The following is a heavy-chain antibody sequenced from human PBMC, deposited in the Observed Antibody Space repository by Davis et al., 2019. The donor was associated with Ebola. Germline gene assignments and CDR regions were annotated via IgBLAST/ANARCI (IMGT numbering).Heavy chain of an antibody. Sequence: ASVKVSCKAFGYTFIYYYINWVRQTPGQGLEWMGRINPKSGATTYAQRSQGRVTMTRDTSSGTAYMDLGSLKSDDTAVYYCARGPAANAPLDYWGQRTLVTVSS. CDR1: GYTFIYYY. J-gene: IGHJ4*02. D-gene: IGHD2-2*01. CDR2: INPKSGAT. CDR3: ARGPAANAPLDY. V-gene: IGHV1-2*02.